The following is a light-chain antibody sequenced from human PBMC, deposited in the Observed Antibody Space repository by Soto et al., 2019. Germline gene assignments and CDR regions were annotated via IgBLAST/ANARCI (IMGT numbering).Light chain of an antibody. Sequence: QSALTQPASVSGSPGQSITISCTGTSSDVGGYNYVSWYQHHPGKAPKLMIYDVSNRPSGVSNRFSGSKSGHTASLTISGLQPEDEADYYCCSYTTSNTRQIVFGTGTKVT. CDR3: CSYTTSNTRQIV. CDR1: SSDVGGYNY. CDR2: DVS. V-gene: IGLV2-14*03. J-gene: IGLJ1*01.